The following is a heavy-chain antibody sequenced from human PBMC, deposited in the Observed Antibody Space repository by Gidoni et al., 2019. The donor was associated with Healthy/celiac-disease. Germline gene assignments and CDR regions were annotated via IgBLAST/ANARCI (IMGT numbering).Heavy chain of an antibody. CDR1: GFTFSSYG. CDR3: ARDGADYYDSSGYPDY. J-gene: IGHJ4*02. V-gene: IGHV3-33*01. D-gene: IGHD3-22*01. Sequence: QVQLVESGGGVVQPGRSLRLSCSASGFTFSSYGMHWVRQAPGKGLAWVAVIWDDGSNKYYADSVKGRFTISRDNSKNTLYLQMNSLRAEDTAVYYCARDGADYYDSSGYPDYWGQGTLVTVSS. CDR2: IWDDGSNK.